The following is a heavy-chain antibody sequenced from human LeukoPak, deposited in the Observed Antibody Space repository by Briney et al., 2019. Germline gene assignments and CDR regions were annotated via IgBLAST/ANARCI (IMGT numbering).Heavy chain of an antibody. CDR1: GGSIGSTTYY. J-gene: IGHJ5*02. Sequence: SETLSLTCTVSGGSIGSTTYYWGWIRQPPGKGLEWIGSIYYSGSTYYNPSLKSRVTISLDTSKNQLSLKLTSVTAADTAVYYCARRKSYNWNYWFDPWGQGTLVTVSS. D-gene: IGHD1-7*01. CDR3: ARRKSYNWNYWFDP. V-gene: IGHV4-39*01. CDR2: IYYSGST.